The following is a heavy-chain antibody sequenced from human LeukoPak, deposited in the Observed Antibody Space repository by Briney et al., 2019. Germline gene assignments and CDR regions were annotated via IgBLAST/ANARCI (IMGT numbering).Heavy chain of an antibody. CDR2: IRKDGSEK. D-gene: IGHD6-19*01. V-gene: IGHV3-7*03. J-gene: IGHJ4*02. CDR1: GFTFSDYW. CDR3: ARHTSGQPFDY. Sequence: GGSLRLSCAASGFTFSDYWMNWVRQAPGNALEWVAYIRKDGSEKYYVDSVKGRFTISRDNAKNSLYLQMNSLRAEDTAVYYCARHTSGQPFDYWGQGTLVTVSS.